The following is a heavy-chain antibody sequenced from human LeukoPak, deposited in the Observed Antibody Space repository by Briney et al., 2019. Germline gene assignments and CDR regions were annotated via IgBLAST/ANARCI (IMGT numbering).Heavy chain of an antibody. CDR1: GCTFSSYA. CDR2: ISYDGSNK. CDR3: ARPAVNYDILTGFDY. J-gene: IGHJ4*02. D-gene: IGHD3-9*01. Sequence: GGSLRLSCAASGCTFSSYAMHWVRKAPGKGLEWVAVISYDGSNKYYADSVKCGFTISRDNSKNTLYLQMNSLRAEDTAVYYCARPAVNYDILTGFDYWGQGTLVTVSS. V-gene: IGHV3-30-3*01.